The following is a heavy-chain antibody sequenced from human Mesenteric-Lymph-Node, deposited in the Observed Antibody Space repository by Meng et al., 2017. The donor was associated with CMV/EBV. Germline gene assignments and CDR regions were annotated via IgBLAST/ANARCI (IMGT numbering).Heavy chain of an antibody. V-gene: IGHV4-61*01. CDR1: GGSVSSGSYY. D-gene: IGHD6-6*01. J-gene: IGHJ4*02. CDR3: ARAPQFSSSPYDY. CDR2: IYYIGST. Sequence: SETLSLTCTVSGGSVSSGSYYWSWIRQPPGKGLEWIGYIYYIGSTNYNPSLKSRVTISVDTSKNQFSLKLSSVTAADTAVYYCARAPQFSSSPYDYWGQGTLVTVSS.